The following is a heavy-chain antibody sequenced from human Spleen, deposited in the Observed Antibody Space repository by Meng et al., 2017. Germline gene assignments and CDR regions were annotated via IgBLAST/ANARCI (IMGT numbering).Heavy chain of an antibody. V-gene: IGHV3-30*01. CDR1: GFTFSSYA. D-gene: IGHD6-19*01. CDR3: AREVQQWLDY. J-gene: IGHJ4*02. CDR2: ISYDGSNK. Sequence: GGSLRLSCAASGFTFSSYAMHWVRQAPGKGLEWVAVISYDGSNKYYADSVKGRFTISRDNSKNTLYLQMNSLGAEDTAVYYCAREVQQWLDYWGQGTLVTVSS.